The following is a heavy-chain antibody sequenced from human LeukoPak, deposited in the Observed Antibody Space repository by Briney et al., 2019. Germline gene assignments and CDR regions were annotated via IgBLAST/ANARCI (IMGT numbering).Heavy chain of an antibody. D-gene: IGHD2-15*01. CDR1: GYTLTELS. Sequence: AASVKVSCKVSGYTLTELSMHWVRQAPGKGLEWMGGFDPEDGERIYAQKFQGRVTMTEDTSTDTAYMELSSLRSEDAAVYYCATGCIFVDGSCYWAFAFDIWGQGTMVTVSS. CDR3: ATGCIFVDGSCYWAFAFDI. V-gene: IGHV1-24*01. J-gene: IGHJ3*02. CDR2: FDPEDGER.